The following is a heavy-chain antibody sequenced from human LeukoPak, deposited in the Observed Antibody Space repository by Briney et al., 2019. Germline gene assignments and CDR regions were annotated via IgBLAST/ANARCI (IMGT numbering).Heavy chain of an antibody. D-gene: IGHD3-22*01. Sequence: ASVKVSCKASGYTFTSYYMHWVRQAPGQGLEWMGIINPSGGSTSYAQKFQGRVTMTRDTSTSTVYMELSSLRSEDTAVYYCARETPYHYDSSGYSDAFDIWGQGTMVTVSS. J-gene: IGHJ3*02. CDR2: INPSGGST. CDR3: ARETPYHYDSSGYSDAFDI. CDR1: GYTFTSYY. V-gene: IGHV1-46*01.